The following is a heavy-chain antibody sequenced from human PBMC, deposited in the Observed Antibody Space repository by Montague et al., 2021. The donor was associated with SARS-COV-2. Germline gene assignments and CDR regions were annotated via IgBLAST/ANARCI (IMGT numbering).Heavy chain of an antibody. CDR2: ISYDVSNK. J-gene: IGHJ4*02. Sequence: SLRLSCAASGFTFSSYAMHWVRQAPGKGLEWVAVISYDVSNKYXXXSXXXRFTISRDNSKNTLYLQMNSLRAEDTAVYYCARDIRVLLWFGEFDYWGQGTLVTVSS. CDR1: GFTFSSYA. V-gene: IGHV3-30-3*01. D-gene: IGHD3-10*01. CDR3: ARDIRVLLWFGEFDY.